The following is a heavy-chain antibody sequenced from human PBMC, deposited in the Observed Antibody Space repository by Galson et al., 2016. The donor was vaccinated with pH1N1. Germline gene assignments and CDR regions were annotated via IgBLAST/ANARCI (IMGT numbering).Heavy chain of an antibody. CDR3: ARKMYGDYRQGWFDS. CDR2: ISPNDGHT. V-gene: IGHV1-18*01. Sequence: SVKVSCKASGYTFPTYMINWVRQAPGQGLEWMGWISPNDGHTNYAQKFQGRVTMTTDTSTSTAYMELRGLQSDDTAVYYCARKMYGDYRQGWFDSWGQGTLVTVSS. J-gene: IGHJ5*01. CDR1: GYTFPTYM. D-gene: IGHD4-17*01.